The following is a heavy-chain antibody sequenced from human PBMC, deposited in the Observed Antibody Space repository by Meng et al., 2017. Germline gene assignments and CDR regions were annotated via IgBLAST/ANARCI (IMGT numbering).Heavy chain of an antibody. CDR3: AREGAAGPAEYFQH. CDR2: IWYDGSNK. Sequence: VQLVESGGGVVQPGRSLRLSCAASGFTFSSYGMHWVRQAPGKGLEWVAVIWYDGSNKYYADSVKGRFTISRDNSKNTLYLQMNSLRAEDTAVYYCAREGAAGPAEYFQHWGQGTLVTVSS. CDR1: GFTFSSYG. J-gene: IGHJ1*01. V-gene: IGHV3-33*01. D-gene: IGHD6-13*01.